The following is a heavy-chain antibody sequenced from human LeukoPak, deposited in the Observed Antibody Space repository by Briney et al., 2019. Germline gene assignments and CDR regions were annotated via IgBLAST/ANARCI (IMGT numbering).Heavy chain of an antibody. Sequence: SSETLSLTCTVSGGSISSYYWSWIRQPPGKGLEWIGYIYYSGSTNYSPSLKSRVTISVDASKNQFSLKLSSVTAADTAVYYCARGMAALYGGHFDYWGQGTLVTVSS. CDR1: GGSISSYY. J-gene: IGHJ4*02. V-gene: IGHV4-59*01. CDR3: ARGMAALYGGHFDY. CDR2: IYYSGST. D-gene: IGHD4-23*01.